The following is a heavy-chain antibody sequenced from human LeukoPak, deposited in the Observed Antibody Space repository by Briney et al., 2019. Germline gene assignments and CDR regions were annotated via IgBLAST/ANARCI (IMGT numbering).Heavy chain of an antibody. Sequence: ASVKVSCKASGYTFTSYYMHWVRQAPGQGLEWMGIINPSGGSTSYAQKFQDRVTMTRDTSTSTVYMELSSLRPEDTAVYFCARVDGSPDYWGQGTLVTVSS. D-gene: IGHD2-15*01. CDR1: GYTFTSYY. CDR3: ARVDGSPDY. J-gene: IGHJ4*02. V-gene: IGHV1-46*01. CDR2: INPSGGST.